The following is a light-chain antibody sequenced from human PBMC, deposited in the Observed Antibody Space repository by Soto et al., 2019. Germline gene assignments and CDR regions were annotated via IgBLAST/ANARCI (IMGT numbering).Light chain of an antibody. CDR3: QHTET. CDR1: QSISSW. J-gene: IGKJ1*01. Sequence: DIQMTQSPSTLSASVGDRVTITCRASQSISSWLAWYQQKPGKAPKLLIYKASSLESGVPSRFSGSGSGTEFTLTISSLQPDDFATYYCQHTETFGQGTKVEIK. CDR2: KAS. V-gene: IGKV1-5*03.